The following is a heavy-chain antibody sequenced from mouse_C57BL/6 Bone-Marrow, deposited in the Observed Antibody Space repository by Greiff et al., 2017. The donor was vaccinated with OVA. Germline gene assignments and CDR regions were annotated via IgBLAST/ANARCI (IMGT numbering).Heavy chain of an antibody. CDR2: IYYSGTI. CDR1: GISITTGNYR. CDR3: ARDYDGYRYFDV. Sequence: VQLQQSGPGLVKPSQTVFLTCTVTGISITTGNYRWSWIRQFPGNKLEWIGYIYYSGTITYNPSLTSRTTITRDTPKNQFFLEMNSLTAEDTATYYCARDYDGYRYFDVWGTGTTVTVSS. J-gene: IGHJ1*03. V-gene: IGHV3-5*01. D-gene: IGHD2-3*01.